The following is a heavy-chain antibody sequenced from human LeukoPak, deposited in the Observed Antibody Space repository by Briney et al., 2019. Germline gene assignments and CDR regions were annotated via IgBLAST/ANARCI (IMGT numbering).Heavy chain of an antibody. D-gene: IGHD2-2*01. CDR2: IIPIFGTA. CDR1: GGTFSSYA. J-gene: IGHJ6*03. CDR3: ARSRHIVVVPAAILQDYYYHYYMDV. V-gene: IGHV1-69*05. Sequence: SVKVSCKASGGTFSSYAISWVRQAPGQGLEWMGGIIPIFGTANYAQKFQGRVTITTDESTSAAYMELSSLRSEDTAVYYCARSRHIVVVPAAILQDYYYHYYMDVWGKGTTVTVSS.